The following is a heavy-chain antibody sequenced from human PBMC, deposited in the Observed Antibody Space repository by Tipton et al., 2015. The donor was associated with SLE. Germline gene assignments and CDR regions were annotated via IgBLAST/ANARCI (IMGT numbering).Heavy chain of an antibody. V-gene: IGHV4-61*09. CDR2: IFTSGST. J-gene: IGHJ4*02. D-gene: IGHD3-10*01. CDR3: ARGLAMVRGDSMDY. Sequence: TLSLTCTVSGGSISSGYYYWTWVRQPAGKGLEWIGHIFTSGSTNYNPSLKSRVTISVDTSKNQFSLKLSSVTAADTAVYYCARGLAMVRGDSMDYWGQGTLVTVSS. CDR1: GGSISSGYYY.